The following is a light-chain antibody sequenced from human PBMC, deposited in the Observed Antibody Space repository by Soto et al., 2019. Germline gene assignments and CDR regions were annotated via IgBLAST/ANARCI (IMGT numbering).Light chain of an antibody. CDR1: SSNIGSNT. J-gene: IGLJ2*01. CDR3: AAWDDSLNGFVV. Sequence: QPVLTQPPSASGTPGQRVTISCSGSSSNIGSNTVNWYQQLPGTAPKLLIYSNNQRPSRVPDRFSCSKSGTSASLAISGLQSEDEADYYCAAWDDSLNGFVVFGGGTKLTVL. CDR2: SNN. V-gene: IGLV1-44*01.